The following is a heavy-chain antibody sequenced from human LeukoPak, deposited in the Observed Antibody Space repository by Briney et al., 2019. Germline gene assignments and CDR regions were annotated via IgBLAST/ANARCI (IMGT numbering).Heavy chain of an antibody. V-gene: IGHV3-7*04. CDR3: TRGQGCGY. CDR1: GFAFDNYW. CDR2: MKQDGSEE. D-gene: IGHD2-21*01. Sequence: GGSLRLYCTAAGFAFDNYWMTWVGHAPGKGLEWVANMKQDGSEEYYVDSVKGRFTISRDNAKNSLYLQMDSLRAEDTAVYYCTRGQGCGYWGQGTLVTVSS. J-gene: IGHJ4*02.